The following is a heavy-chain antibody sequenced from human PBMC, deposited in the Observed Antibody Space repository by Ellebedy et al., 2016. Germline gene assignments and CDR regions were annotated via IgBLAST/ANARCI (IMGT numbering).Heavy chain of an antibody. CDR2: LSPDTST. CDR1: GFTVSNSY. Sequence: GESLKISCAASGFTVSNSYISWVRQAPGKGLEWVSLLSPDTSTHYADSVKGRFTLSRDNAKNSLYLQMNSLRAEDTAVYYCARYNYYGTGGLFGPWGQGTLVTVSS. J-gene: IGHJ5*02. D-gene: IGHD3-10*01. V-gene: IGHV3-53*01. CDR3: ARYNYYGTGGLFGP.